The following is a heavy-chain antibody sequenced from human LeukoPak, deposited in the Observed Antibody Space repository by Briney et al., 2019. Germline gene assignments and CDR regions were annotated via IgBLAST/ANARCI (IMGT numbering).Heavy chain of an antibody. CDR3: ANGRYYDFWSGYTEYFQH. Sequence: GGSLRLSCAASGFTFSSYSMNWVRQAPGKGLEWVSSISSSSSYIYYADSVKGRFTISRDNAKNSLYLQMNSLRAEDTAVYYCANGRYYDFWSGYTEYFQHWGQGTLVTVSS. V-gene: IGHV3-21*01. D-gene: IGHD3-3*01. CDR2: ISSSSSYI. J-gene: IGHJ1*01. CDR1: GFTFSSYS.